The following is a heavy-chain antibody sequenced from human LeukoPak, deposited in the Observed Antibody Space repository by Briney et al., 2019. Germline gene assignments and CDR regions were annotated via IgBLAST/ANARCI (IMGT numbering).Heavy chain of an antibody. CDR3: ASTGAGGVFDY. CDR2: IKQDGSEK. Sequence: PGGSLRLSCAASGFTFSSYWMSWVRQAPGKGLEWVANIKQDGSEKYYVDSVKGRFTISRDNAKNSLYLQMNSLRAEDTAVYYCASTGAGGVFDYWGQGTLVTVSS. V-gene: IGHV3-7*01. J-gene: IGHJ4*02. D-gene: IGHD1-26*01. CDR1: GFTFSSYW.